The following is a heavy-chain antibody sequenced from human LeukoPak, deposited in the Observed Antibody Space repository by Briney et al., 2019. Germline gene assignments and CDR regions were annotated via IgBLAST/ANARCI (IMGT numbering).Heavy chain of an antibody. CDR3: AKDVGHYDFWSGYSSYYFDY. V-gene: IGHV3-23*01. Sequence: TGGSLRLSCAASGFTLSTASMNWVRQAPGKGLEWVSAISGSGGSTYYADSVKGRFTISRDNSKNTLYLQMNSLRAEDTAVYYCAKDVGHYDFWSGYSSYYFDYWGQGTLVTVSS. J-gene: IGHJ4*02. D-gene: IGHD3-3*01. CDR1: GFTLSTAS. CDR2: ISGSGGST.